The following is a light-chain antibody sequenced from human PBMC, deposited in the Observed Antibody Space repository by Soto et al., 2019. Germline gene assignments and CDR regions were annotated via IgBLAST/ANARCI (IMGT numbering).Light chain of an antibody. CDR1: QSIGRNF. V-gene: IGKV3-20*01. J-gene: IGKJ3*01. CDR3: QQSFSTPRFT. CDR2: DAS. Sequence: EIVLTQSPGTLSLSPGESATLSCRASQSIGRNFLAWFQHKPGQAPRLLIYDASNRATGVPDRFSGSGSGTDFTLSVTRLEPEDFATYYCQQSFSTPRFTFGPGTRVDI.